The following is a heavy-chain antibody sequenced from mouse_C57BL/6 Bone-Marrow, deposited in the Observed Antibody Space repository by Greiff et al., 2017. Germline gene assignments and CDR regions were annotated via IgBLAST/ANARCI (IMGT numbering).Heavy chain of an antibody. D-gene: IGHD4-1*01. J-gene: IGHJ4*01. CDR2: IWWDDDK. Sequence: ESGPGILQPSQTLSLTCSFSGFSLSTFGMGVGWIRQPSGKGLEWLAHIWWDDDKYYNPALKSRPTISKDTSKNQVFLKIANVDTAATDTYCGARTGTCYYAMDYWGQGTSVTVSS. V-gene: IGHV8-8*01. CDR3: ARTGTCYYAMDY. CDR1: GFSLSTFGMG.